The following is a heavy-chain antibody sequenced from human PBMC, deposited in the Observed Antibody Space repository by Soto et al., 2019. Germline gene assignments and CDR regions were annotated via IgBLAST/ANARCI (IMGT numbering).Heavy chain of an antibody. CDR1: RFTFSDYG. V-gene: IGHV3-33*01. D-gene: IGHD6-6*01. J-gene: IGHJ4*02. CDR2: IWHDGLKK. Sequence: QVQLVESGGGVVQPERSLRLSCVASRFTFSDYGMHWVRQAPGKGLEWVAVIWHDGLKKDYVDSVKGRFTVSRDNSNNTLYLQMNSLRVEDTAIYYCARGRGADVPIDFWGQGTLVTVSS. CDR3: ARGRGADVPIDF.